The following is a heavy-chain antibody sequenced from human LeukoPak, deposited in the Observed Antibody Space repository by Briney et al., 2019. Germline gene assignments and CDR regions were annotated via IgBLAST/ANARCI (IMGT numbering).Heavy chain of an antibody. Sequence: PGGSLRLSCAASGFTFSSYAMHWVRQAPGKGLEWVAVISYDGSNKYYADSVKGRFTISRDNSKNTLYLQMNSLRAEDTAVYYCARANLAVVTRNPSYWYFDLWGRGTLVTVSS. J-gene: IGHJ2*01. CDR3: ARANLAVVTRNPSYWYFDL. V-gene: IGHV3-30*04. CDR1: GFTFSSYA. CDR2: ISYDGSNK. D-gene: IGHD4-23*01.